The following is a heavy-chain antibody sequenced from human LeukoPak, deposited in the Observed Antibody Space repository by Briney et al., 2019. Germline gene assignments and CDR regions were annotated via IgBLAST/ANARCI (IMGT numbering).Heavy chain of an antibody. V-gene: IGHV3-66*01. J-gene: IGHJ6*02. CDR3: ARVVSTAGLRPYSGMDV. D-gene: IGHD3-3*01. Sequence: PGGSLRLSCAASGFTVSSNYMTWVRQAPGTGLEWVSSIYTGGSTYYADSVKGRFTFSRDNSKNTLYLQMNTLRAEDTAVYYCARVVSTAGLRPYSGMDVWGQGTTVTVSS. CDR1: GFTVSSNY. CDR2: IYTGGST.